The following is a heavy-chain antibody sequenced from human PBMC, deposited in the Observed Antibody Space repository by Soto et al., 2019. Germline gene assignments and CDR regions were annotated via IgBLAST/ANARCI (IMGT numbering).Heavy chain of an antibody. CDR1: GGSFSGYY. J-gene: IGHJ6*02. CDR3: ARGRGTVTYYYYYYGMDV. CDR2: INHSGST. V-gene: IGHV4-34*01. D-gene: IGHD4-17*01. Sequence: SETLSLTCAVYGGSFSGYYWSWIRQPPGKGLEWIGEINHSGSTNYNPSLKSRVTISVDTSKNQFSLKLSSVTAADTAVYYCARGRGTVTYYYYYYGMDVWGQGTTVTVSS.